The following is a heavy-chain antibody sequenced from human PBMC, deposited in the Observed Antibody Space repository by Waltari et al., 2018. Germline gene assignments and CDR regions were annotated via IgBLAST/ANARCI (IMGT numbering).Heavy chain of an antibody. Sequence: EVQLLESGGGLVQPGGSLRLSCAASGFTFSSYAMSWVRQAPGKGLEWVSGIYSGGSTYYADSVKGRFTISRDNSKNTLYLQMNSLRAEDTAVYYCAKDRGTYPFDYWGQGTLVTVSS. V-gene: IGHV3-23*03. CDR3: AKDRGTYPFDY. CDR1: GFTFSSYA. CDR2: IYSGGST. J-gene: IGHJ4*02.